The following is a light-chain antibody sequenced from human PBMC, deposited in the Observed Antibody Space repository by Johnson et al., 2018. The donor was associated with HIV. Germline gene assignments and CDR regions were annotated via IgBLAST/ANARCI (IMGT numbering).Light chain of an antibody. V-gene: IGLV1-51*01. CDR3: GTWDSSLRPAF. J-gene: IGLJ1*01. CDR2: DNN. Sequence: TQPPSVSAAPGQKVTISCSGSSSNIGNNYVSWYQQVPGAAPKLLIYDNNRRPSGIPDRFSGSKSGTSATLGITGRQTGDEADYYCGTWDSSLRPAFFGTGTKVTVL. CDR1: SSNIGNNY.